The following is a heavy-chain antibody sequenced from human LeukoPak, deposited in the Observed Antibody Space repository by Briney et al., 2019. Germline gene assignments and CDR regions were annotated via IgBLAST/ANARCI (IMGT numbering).Heavy chain of an antibody. J-gene: IGHJ4*02. D-gene: IGHD1-26*01. Sequence: TTSEALSLTCAVYGGSFSDYYWSWIRQPPGKGLEWIGEINHSGSTNYNPSLKSRVTISVDASKNQFSLKLSSVTAADTAVYYCAGATSGEIDYWGQGTLVTVSS. CDR2: INHSGST. V-gene: IGHV4-34*01. CDR3: AGATSGEIDY. CDR1: GGSFSDYY.